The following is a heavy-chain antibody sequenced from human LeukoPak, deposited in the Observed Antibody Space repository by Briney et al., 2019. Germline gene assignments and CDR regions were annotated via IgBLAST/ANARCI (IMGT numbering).Heavy chain of an antibody. D-gene: IGHD3-16*01. CDR1: GFTFSSYA. V-gene: IGHV3-23*01. CDR2: ISGSGGST. CDR3: AKDSYYDYVWGSWDF. Sequence: GGSLRLSCAASGFTFSSYAMSWVRQAPGKGLEWVSAISGSGGSTYYADSVKGRFTISRDNSKNTLYVQMNSLRAEDTAIYYCAKDSYYDYVWGSWDFWGQGTLVTVSS. J-gene: IGHJ4*02.